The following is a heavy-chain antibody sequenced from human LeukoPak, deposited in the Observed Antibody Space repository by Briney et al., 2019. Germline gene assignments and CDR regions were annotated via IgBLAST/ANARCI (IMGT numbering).Heavy chain of an antibody. D-gene: IGHD3-10*02. J-gene: IGHJ6*04. CDR3: AELGITMIGGV. CDR1: GFTFSSYE. CDR2: ISSSGSAI. Sequence: GGSLRLSCAASGFTFSSYEMNWVRQAPGTGLEWVSYISSSGSAIYYADSVKGRFTISRDNAKNSLYLQMNSLRAEDTAVYYCAELGITMIGGVWGKGTTVTISS. V-gene: IGHV3-48*03.